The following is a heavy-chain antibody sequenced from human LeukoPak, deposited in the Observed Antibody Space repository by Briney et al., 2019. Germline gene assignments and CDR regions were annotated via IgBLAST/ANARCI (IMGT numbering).Heavy chain of an antibody. D-gene: IGHD2-2*01. Sequence: SETLSLTCTVSGGSISSYYWSWIRQPPGKGLECIGYIYHSGRTNYSPSLKSRVTISVDTSKNQFSLKLSSVTAADTAVYYCARHAAFAEYQSHLTHFDYWGQGTLVTVSS. CDR1: GGSISSYY. CDR3: ARHAAFAEYQSHLTHFDY. CDR2: IYHSGRT. J-gene: IGHJ4*02. V-gene: IGHV4-59*08.